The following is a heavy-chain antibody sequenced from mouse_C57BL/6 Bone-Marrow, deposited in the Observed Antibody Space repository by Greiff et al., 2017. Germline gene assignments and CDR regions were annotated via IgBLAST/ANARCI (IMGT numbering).Heavy chain of an antibody. V-gene: IGHV1-69*01. J-gene: IGHJ4*01. CDR2: IDPSDSYT. D-gene: IGHD2-4*01. Sequence: LQQPGAELVMPGASVKLSCKASGYTFTSYWMHWVKQRPGQGLEWIGEIDPSDSYTNYNQKFKGKSTLTVDKSSSTAYMQLSSLTSEDSAVYYCARSIYDYDERYYAMDYGGQGPSATVPS. CDR1: GYTFTSYW. CDR3: ARSIYDYDERYYAMDY.